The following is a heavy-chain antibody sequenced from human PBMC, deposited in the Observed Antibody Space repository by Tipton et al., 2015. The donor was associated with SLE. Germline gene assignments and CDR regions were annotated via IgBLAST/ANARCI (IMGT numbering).Heavy chain of an antibody. Sequence: TLSLTCSVSGGSISSGYYFWSWVRQPAGKGLEWIGRIYTSGSTNYNPSLKSRVTISVDTSKNQFSLKLSSVTAADTAVYYCARVGITGTTWDWYFDLWGRGTLVTVSS. CDR3: ARVGITGTTWDWYFDL. D-gene: IGHD1-7*01. CDR1: GGSISSGYYF. V-gene: IGHV4-61*02. J-gene: IGHJ2*01. CDR2: IYTSGST.